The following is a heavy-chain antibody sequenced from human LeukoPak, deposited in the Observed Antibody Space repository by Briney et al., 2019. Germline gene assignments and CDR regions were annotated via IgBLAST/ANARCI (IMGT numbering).Heavy chain of an antibody. CDR3: ARSRGGFYHY. D-gene: IGHD2/OR15-2a*01. J-gene: IGHJ4*02. Sequence: RAGGSLRLSCAASGFTFSNDWMHWVRQAPGKGLVWVSRINTDGSTTTYADSVKGRFTISRDNAKNTLYLQMNSLRVEDTAVYYCARSRGGFYHYWGQGTLVTVSS. CDR2: INTDGSTT. CDR1: GFTFSNDW. V-gene: IGHV3-74*01.